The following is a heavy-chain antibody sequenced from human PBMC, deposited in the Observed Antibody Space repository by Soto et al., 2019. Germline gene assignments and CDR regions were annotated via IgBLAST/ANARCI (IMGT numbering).Heavy chain of an antibody. V-gene: IGHV3-21*01. CDR2: ISSSSSYI. J-gene: IGHJ4*02. CDR1: GFTFSSYS. CDR3: ARETGYSYGGFAY. D-gene: IGHD5-18*01. Sequence: EVQLVESGGGLVKPGGSLRLSCAASGFTFSSYSMNWVRQAPGKGLEWVASISSSSSYIYYADSVKGRFTISRDNAKNSLYLQMNSLRAEDTAVYYCARETGYSYGGFAYWGQGTLVTVSS.